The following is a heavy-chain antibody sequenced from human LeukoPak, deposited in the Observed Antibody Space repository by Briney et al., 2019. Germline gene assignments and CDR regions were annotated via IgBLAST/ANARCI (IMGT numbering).Heavy chain of an antibody. J-gene: IGHJ4*02. V-gene: IGHV3-21*01. Sequence: GGSLRLSCVASGFTFSSYSMNWVRQAPGKGLEWVSSISSSSSYIYYADSVKGRFTISRDNAKNSLYLQMNSLRAEDTAVYYCAKAERAADYFDYWGQGTLVTVSS. CDR2: ISSSSSYI. CDR3: AKAERAADYFDY. CDR1: GFTFSSYS.